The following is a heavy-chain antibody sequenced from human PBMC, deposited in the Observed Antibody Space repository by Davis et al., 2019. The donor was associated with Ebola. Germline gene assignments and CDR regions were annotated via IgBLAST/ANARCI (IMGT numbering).Heavy chain of an antibody. D-gene: IGHD3-16*01. CDR1: GGSFSGYY. Sequence: SETLSLTCAVYGGSFSGYYWSWIRQPPGKGLEWIGEINHSGSTNYNPSLKSRVTISVDTSKNQFSLKLSSVTAAATAVYYCARWGSHAVGMDVWGQGTTVTVSS. CDR3: ARWGSHAVGMDV. CDR2: INHSGST. V-gene: IGHV4-34*01. J-gene: IGHJ6*02.